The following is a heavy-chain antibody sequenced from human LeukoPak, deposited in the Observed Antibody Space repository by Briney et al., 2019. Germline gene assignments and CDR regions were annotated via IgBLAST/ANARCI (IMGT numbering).Heavy chain of an antibody. CDR2: IKKDASEK. J-gene: IGHJ3*02. V-gene: IGHV3-7*01. D-gene: IGHD6-19*01. Sequence: GGSLRLSCATSGFTFSNYWMSWVRQAPGKGLEWVANIKKDASEKYYVGSVKGRFTISRDNAKNSLHLQMNSLTAEDTAVYYCARDTTTTVAGAFDMWGQGTLVTVSS. CDR1: GFTFSNYW. CDR3: ARDTTTTVAGAFDM.